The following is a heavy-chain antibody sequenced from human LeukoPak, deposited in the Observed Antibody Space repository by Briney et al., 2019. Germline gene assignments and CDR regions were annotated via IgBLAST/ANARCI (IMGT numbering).Heavy chain of an antibody. CDR3: AYSYGSNYFDY. V-gene: IGHV3-48*01. Sequence: SVKGRFTISRDDAKNSLYLQMNSLRAEDTAVYYCAYSYGSNYFDYWGQGTLVTVSS. D-gene: IGHD5-18*01. J-gene: IGHJ4*02.